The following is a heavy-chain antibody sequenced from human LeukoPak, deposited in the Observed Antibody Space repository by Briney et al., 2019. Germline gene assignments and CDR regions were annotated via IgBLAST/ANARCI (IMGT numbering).Heavy chain of an antibody. V-gene: IGHV3-48*03. D-gene: IGHD3-10*02. CDR3: AELGITMIGGV. CDR2: ISSSGSTI. Sequence: GGSLKLSCAASGFTFSSYEMNWVRQAPGKGLEWVSYISSSGSTIYYADSVKGRFTISRDDAKNSLYLQMNSLRAEDTAVYYCAELGITMIGGVWGKGTTVTVSS. J-gene: IGHJ6*04. CDR1: GFTFSSYE.